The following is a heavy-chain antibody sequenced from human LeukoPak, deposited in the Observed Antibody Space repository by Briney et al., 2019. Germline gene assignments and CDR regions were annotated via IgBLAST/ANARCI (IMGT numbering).Heavy chain of an antibody. CDR3: ARGWIYQDY. CDR1: GFTFSSYA. CDR2: ISYDGSNK. Sequence: GRSLRLSCAASGFTFSSYAMHWVRQAPGKGLEWVAVISYDGSNKYYADSVKGRFTISRDNSKNTLYLQMNSLRAEDTAVYYCARGWIYQDYWGQGTLVTVSS. D-gene: IGHD1-7*01. J-gene: IGHJ4*02. V-gene: IGHV3-30-3*01.